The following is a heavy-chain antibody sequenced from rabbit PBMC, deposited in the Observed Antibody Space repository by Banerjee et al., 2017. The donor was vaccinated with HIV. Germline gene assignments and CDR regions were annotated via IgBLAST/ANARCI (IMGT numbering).Heavy chain of an antibody. D-gene: IGHD1-1*01. CDR1: GFSFSNKYV. J-gene: IGHJ6*01. V-gene: IGHV1S45*01. CDR2: INTSSGNT. CDR3: ARSNSGDYMGL. Sequence: QEQLEESGGDLVKPEGSLTLTCTASGFSFSNKYVMCWVRQAPGKGLEWIACINTSSGNTVYARWAKGRFTISKTSSTTVTLEITSLTAADTATYFCARSNSGDYMGLWGQGTLVTVS.